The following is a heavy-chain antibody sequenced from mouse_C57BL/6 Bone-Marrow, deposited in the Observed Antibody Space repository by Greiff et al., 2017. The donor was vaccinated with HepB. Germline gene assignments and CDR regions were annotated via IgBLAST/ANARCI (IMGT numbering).Heavy chain of an antibody. Sequence: VKLQESGAELARPGASVKLSCKASGYTFTSYGISWVKQRTGQGLEWIGEIYPRSGNTYYNEKFKGKATLTADKSSSTAYMELRSLTSEDSAVYFCARQGSNYVWFAYWGQGTLVTVSA. V-gene: IGHV1-81*01. CDR3: ARQGSNYVWFAY. CDR2: IYPRSGNT. J-gene: IGHJ3*01. CDR1: GYTFTSYG. D-gene: IGHD2-5*01.